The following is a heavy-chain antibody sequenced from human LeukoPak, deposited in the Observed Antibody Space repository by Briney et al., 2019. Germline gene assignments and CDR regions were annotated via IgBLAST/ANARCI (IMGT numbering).Heavy chain of an antibody. CDR1: GFTFDDYG. CDR2: INWNGGST. J-gene: IGHJ6*03. CDR3: ARDLPYSGSYYYYYYMDV. D-gene: IGHD1-26*01. Sequence: PGGSLRLSCAASGFTFDDYGMSWVRQAAGKGLEWVSRINWNGGSTGYADSVKGRFTISRDNAKNSLYLQMNSLRAEDTALYYCARDLPYSGSYYYYYYMDVWGKGTTVTVSS. V-gene: IGHV3-20*04.